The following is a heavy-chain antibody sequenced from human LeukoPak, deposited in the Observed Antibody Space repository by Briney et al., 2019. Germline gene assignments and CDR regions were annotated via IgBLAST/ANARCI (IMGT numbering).Heavy chain of an antibody. CDR3: AVIGRDCSSTSCYSRSYYYYYYMDV. J-gene: IGHJ6*03. CDR1: GYTFTGYY. D-gene: IGHD2-2*01. CDR2: INPNSGGT. Sequence: ASVKVSCKASGYTFTGYYMHWVRQAPGQGLEWMGWINPNSGGTNYAQKFQGRVTMTRDTSISTAYMELSRLRSDDTAVYYRAVIGRDCSSTSCYSRSYYYYYYMDVWGKGTTVTVSS. V-gene: IGHV1-2*02.